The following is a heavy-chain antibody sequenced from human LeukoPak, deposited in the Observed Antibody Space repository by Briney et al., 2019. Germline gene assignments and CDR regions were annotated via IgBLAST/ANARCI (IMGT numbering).Heavy chain of an antibody. J-gene: IGHJ4*02. D-gene: IGHD3-16*01. V-gene: IGHV3-48*03. CDR3: ARDYYDYVWASYTIPDY. Sequence: GGSLRLSCAASGFTFSSYEMNWVRQAPGKGLEWVSYISSSGSTIYYADSVKGRFTISRDNAKNSLYLQMNSLRAEDTAVYYCARDYYDYVWASYTIPDYWGQGTLVTVSS. CDR1: GFTFSSYE. CDR2: ISSSGSTI.